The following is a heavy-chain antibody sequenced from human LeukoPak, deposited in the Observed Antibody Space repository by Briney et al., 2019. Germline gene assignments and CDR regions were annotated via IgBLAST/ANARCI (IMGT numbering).Heavy chain of an antibody. Sequence: SVKVSCKASGGTFSSYAISWVRQAPGQGLEWMGGIIPIFGTANYAQKFQGRVTITADESTSTAYMELSSLRSEDTAVYYCAREALGYYDSSGSYYFGYWGQGTLVTVSS. D-gene: IGHD3-22*01. V-gene: IGHV1-69*13. CDR2: IIPIFGTA. CDR1: GGTFSSYA. CDR3: AREALGYYDSSGSYYFGY. J-gene: IGHJ4*02.